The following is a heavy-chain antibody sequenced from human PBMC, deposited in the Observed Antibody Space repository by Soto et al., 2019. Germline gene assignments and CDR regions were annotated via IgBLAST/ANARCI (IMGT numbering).Heavy chain of an antibody. CDR1: GFTFNAYA. J-gene: IGHJ4*02. D-gene: IGHD4-4*01. V-gene: IGHV3-23*01. CDR3: ARVASDYINSVDN. CDR2: IGGSGGNR. Sequence: EVQLLESGGGLVQPGVSLRLSCAASGFTFNAYAMTWVRQAPGKGLEWVSAIGGSGGNRYYADSVRGRFTISRDNSKDTVDLQMNSLRVEDTAVHYCARVASDYINSVDNWGQGILVTVSS.